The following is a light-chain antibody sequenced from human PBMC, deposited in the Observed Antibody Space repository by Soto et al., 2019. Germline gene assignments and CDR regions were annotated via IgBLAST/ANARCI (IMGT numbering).Light chain of an antibody. CDR1: QSVSSNY. CDR2: GAS. CDR3: QQCGSSPLT. Sequence: EIVLTQSPGTLSLSPGERATLSCRASQSVSSNYLAWYQQKPGQAPRLLLYGASSRATGIPDRFSGSGSGTDFTLTISRLEPADFAVYYCQQCGSSPLTFGGGTKVEIK. J-gene: IGKJ4*01. V-gene: IGKV3-20*01.